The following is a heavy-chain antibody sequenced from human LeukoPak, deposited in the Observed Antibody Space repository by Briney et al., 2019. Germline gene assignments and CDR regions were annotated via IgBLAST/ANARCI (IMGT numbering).Heavy chain of an antibody. D-gene: IGHD2-21*02. CDR3: ARDRGDDYFDY. V-gene: IGHV3-48*02. CDR2: ISNSGLTI. Sequence: GGSLRLSCAASGFSFNDYSMNWVRQAPGKGLEWISYISNSGLTIYYADSVKGRFTISRDSAANSLFLQMSSLKNEDTAVYFCARDRGDDYFDYWGQGTLVTVSP. CDR1: GFSFNDYS. J-gene: IGHJ4*02.